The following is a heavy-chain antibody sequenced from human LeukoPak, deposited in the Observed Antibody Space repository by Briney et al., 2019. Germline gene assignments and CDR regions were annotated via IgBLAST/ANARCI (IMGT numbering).Heavy chain of an antibody. J-gene: IGHJ4*02. Sequence: PGGSLRLSCAASGFTFDDYAMHWVRQAPGKGLEWVSLISGDGGSTYYADSVKGRFTISRDNSKNSLYLQMNSLRTEDTALYYCRGAAGIENFDYWGQGTLVTVSS. CDR1: GFTFDDYA. V-gene: IGHV3-43*02. D-gene: IGHD6-13*01. CDR2: ISGDGGST. CDR3: RGAAGIENFDY.